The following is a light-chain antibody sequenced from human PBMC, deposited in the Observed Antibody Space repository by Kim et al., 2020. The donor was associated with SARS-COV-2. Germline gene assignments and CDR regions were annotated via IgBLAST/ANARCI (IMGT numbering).Light chain of an antibody. CDR3: QQYNSYPLT. CDR2: AAS. CDR1: QDIGYF. J-gene: IGKJ4*01. V-gene: IGKV1-16*02. Sequence: ASVGDRVTITCRASQDIGYFVAWFQQKPGKAPKSLIYAASSLHSGVPSKFSGIGSGTEVTLTISSLQPEDFATYYCQQYNSYPLTCGGGTKVDIK.